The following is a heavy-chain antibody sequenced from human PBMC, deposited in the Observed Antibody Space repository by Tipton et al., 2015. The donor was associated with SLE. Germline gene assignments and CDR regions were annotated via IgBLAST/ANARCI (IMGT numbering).Heavy chain of an antibody. CDR2: INHSGST. CDR1: GGSFSGYY. V-gene: IGHV4-34*01. J-gene: IGHJ4*02. CDR3: ARGPTPGYFDY. Sequence: LRLSCAVYGGSFSGYYWSWIRQPPGKGLEWIGEINHSGSTNYNPSLKGRVTISVDTSKNQFSLKLSSVTAADTAVYYCARGPTPGYFDYWGQGTLVTVSS.